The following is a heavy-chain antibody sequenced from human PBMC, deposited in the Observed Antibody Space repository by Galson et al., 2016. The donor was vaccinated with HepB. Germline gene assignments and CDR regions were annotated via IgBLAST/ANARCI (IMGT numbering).Heavy chain of an antibody. J-gene: IGHJ4*02. V-gene: IGHV4-4*02. CDR1: GGSVISNHW. D-gene: IGHD6-13*01. Sequence: SETLSLTCAVSGGSVISNHWWNWVRQPPGKGLEWVGEAHHSGPTNYNPSLKGRVIVSVDKSQNQFSLKMTSVTAADTAIYFCASHSSAWYYFEYWGQGALVTVSS. CDR2: AHHSGPT. CDR3: ASHSSAWYYFEY.